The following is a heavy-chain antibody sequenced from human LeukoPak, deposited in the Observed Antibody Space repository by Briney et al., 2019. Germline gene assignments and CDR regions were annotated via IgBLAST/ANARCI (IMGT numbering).Heavy chain of an antibody. D-gene: IGHD5-24*01. CDR2: VYNTGST. J-gene: IGHJ4*02. V-gene: IGHV4-61*01. CDR3: ARAVYNSLGYLDQ. CDR1: GGSISSSSYY. Sequence: SETLSLTCTVSGGSISSSSYYWNWIRQPPGKGLEWIGYVYNTGSTNFNPSLNSRVTISVDTSNNQFSLKLSSVTAADTAVYYCARAVYNSLGYLDQWGQGTLVTVSS.